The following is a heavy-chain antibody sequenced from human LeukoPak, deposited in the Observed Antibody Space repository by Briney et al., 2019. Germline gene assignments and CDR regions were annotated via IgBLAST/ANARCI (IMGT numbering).Heavy chain of an antibody. CDR1: GGSISSYY. V-gene: IGHV4-59*01. CDR2: IYYSGGT. J-gene: IGHJ4*02. D-gene: IGHD3-22*01. CDR3: ARGHYDSSGFPDY. Sequence: PSETLSLTCTVSGGSISSYYWSWIRQPPGKGLEWIGYIYYSGGTNYNPSLKSRVTISVDTSKNQFSLKLSSVTAADTAVYYCARGHYDSSGFPDYWGQGTLVTVSS.